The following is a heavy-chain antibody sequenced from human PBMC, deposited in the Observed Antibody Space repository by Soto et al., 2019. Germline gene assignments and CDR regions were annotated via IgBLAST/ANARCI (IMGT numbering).Heavy chain of an antibody. CDR3: ARPPDSGYDPYYFDY. D-gene: IGHD5-12*01. V-gene: IGHV4-39*01. J-gene: IGHJ4*02. CDR1: GGSISSSSYY. Sequence: KTSETLSLTCTVSGGSISSSSYYWGWIRQPPGKGLEWIGSIYYSGSTYYNPSLKSRVTISVDTSKNQFSLKLSSVTAAVTAVYYCARPPDSGYDPYYFDYWGQGTLVTVSS. CDR2: IYYSGST.